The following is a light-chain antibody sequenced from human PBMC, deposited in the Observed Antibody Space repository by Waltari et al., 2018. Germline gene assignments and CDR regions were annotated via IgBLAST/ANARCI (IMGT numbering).Light chain of an antibody. CDR2: EVS. CDR3: LSYTSSSTYV. V-gene: IGLV2-14*01. Sequence: SALTQPAPWSGSPGQSITSSSTGTSSDVGGYTCIYWYQHHPGKVPKLMIYEVSNRPPGVSQRFSGSKSGKTDSLTISGRQAEDEADYYCLSYTSSSTYVFGTGTKVTFL. J-gene: IGLJ1*01. CDR1: SSDVGGYTC.